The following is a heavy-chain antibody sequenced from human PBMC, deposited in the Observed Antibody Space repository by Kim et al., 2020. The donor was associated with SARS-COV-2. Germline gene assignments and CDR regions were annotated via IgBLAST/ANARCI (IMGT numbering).Heavy chain of an antibody. J-gene: IGHJ4*02. V-gene: IGHV4-34*01. D-gene: IGHD2-15*01. Sequence: PSLKSRVTISVDTSKNQFSLKLSSVTAADTAVYYCARGRFRRGGSGYFDYWGQGTLVTVSS. CDR3: ARGRFRRGGSGYFDY.